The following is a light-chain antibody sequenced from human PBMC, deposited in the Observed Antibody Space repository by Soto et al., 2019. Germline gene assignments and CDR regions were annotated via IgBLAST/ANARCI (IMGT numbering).Light chain of an antibody. Sequence: QSVLTQPASVSGSPGQSITISCTGTSSDGGGYNYVSWYQQHPGKAPKLMIYEVSTRPSGVSNRFSGSKSGNTASLTISGLQAEDEADYYCSSYTSSSTLVFGTGTKLTVL. CDR3: SSYTSSSTLV. V-gene: IGLV2-14*01. J-gene: IGLJ1*01. CDR2: EVS. CDR1: SSDGGGYNY.